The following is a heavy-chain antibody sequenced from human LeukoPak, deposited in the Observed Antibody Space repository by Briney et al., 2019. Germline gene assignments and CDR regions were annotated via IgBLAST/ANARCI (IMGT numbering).Heavy chain of an antibody. J-gene: IGHJ4*02. CDR2: ISSTGGDI. CDR3: ARDLPTGTYRAYFDN. D-gene: IGHD1-26*01. CDR1: GFIFSNYE. Sequence: PGGSLRLSCAGSGFIFSNYEMNWVGQAPGKGPEWVSYISSTGGDIYYADSVKGRFTISRDNAEKSVYLQMNSLRAEDTAVYYCARDLPTGTYRAYFDNWGQGALLSASS. V-gene: IGHV3-48*03.